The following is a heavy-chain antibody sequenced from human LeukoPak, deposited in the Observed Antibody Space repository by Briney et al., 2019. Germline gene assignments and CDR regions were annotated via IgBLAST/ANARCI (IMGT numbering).Heavy chain of an antibody. CDR3: ARNIEAAGNFQH. Sequence: SETLSLTCTVSGGSISSYYWSWIRQPPGKGLEWIGYISFSGSTNYSPSLQSRVTVSADTSKNHFALKLNSVTTADTAVYYCARNIEAAGNFQHWGQGTLVTVSS. CDR1: GGSISSYY. D-gene: IGHD6-13*01. J-gene: IGHJ1*01. V-gene: IGHV4-59*01. CDR2: ISFSGST.